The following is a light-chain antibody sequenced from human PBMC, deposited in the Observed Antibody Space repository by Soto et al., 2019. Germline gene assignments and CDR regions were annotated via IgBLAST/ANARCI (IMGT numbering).Light chain of an antibody. CDR2: NND. CDR3: AAWDDSLNAYV. Sequence: QSVLTQPPSASGTPGQRVTISCSGGDSNIGPNTVNWYRQVPGTAPKLLIHNNDQRPSGVPDRISGSKSGTSASLAISGLHSDDAANYSSAAWDDSLNAYVFGIGTKVPVL. V-gene: IGLV1-44*01. J-gene: IGLJ1*01. CDR1: DSNIGPNT.